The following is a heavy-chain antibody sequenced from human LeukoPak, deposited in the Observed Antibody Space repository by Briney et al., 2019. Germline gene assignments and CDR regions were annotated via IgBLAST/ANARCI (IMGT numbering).Heavy chain of an antibody. D-gene: IGHD3-3*01. Sequence: GGSLRLSCAASGFMFSPTGMTWVRQAPGKGLEWVSIISGGGDSTSYSDSVKGRFTISRDNSKNTVYLQMNSLRVDDTAVYYCVKDFAYRFLEWPHGLDYWGQGILVTVSS. CDR1: GFMFSPTG. CDR3: VKDFAYRFLEWPHGLDY. V-gene: IGHV3-23*01. J-gene: IGHJ4*02. CDR2: ISGGGDST.